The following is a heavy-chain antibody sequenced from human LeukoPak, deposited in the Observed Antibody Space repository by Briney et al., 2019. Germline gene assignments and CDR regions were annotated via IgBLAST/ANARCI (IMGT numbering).Heavy chain of an antibody. V-gene: IGHV1-18*01. J-gene: IGHJ5*02. Sequence: ASVKVSCKASGYTFTSYGISWVRQAPGQGLEWMGWINAYNGNTNYAQKLQGRVTMTTDTSTSTAYMELRSLRSDDTAVDYCARDTAYSSVDSNIRNWFDPWGQGTLVTVSS. D-gene: IGHD6-19*01. CDR3: ARDTAYSSVDSNIRNWFDP. CDR2: INAYNGNT. CDR1: GYTFTSYG.